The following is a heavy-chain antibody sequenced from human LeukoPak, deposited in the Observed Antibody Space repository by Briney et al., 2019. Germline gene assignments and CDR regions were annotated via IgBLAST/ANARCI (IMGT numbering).Heavy chain of an antibody. CDR1: GGSISSGGYY. D-gene: IGHD1-26*01. CDR2: IYYSGST. CDR3: ARVSLVGATYFDY. J-gene: IGHJ4*02. V-gene: IGHV4-31*03. Sequence: SETLSLTCTVSGGSISSGGYYWSWIRQHPGTGLEWIGYIYYSGSTYYNPSLKSRVTISVDTSKNQFSLKLSSVTAADTAVYYCARVSLVGATYFDYWGQGTLVTVSS.